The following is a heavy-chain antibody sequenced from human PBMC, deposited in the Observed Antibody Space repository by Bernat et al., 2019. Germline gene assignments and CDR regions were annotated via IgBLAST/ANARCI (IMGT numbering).Heavy chain of an antibody. J-gene: IGHJ4*02. CDR2: INAGNGNT. D-gene: IGHD5-18*01. CDR1: GYTFTSYA. V-gene: IGHV1-3*01. Sequence: QVQLVQSGAEVKKPGASVKVSCKASGYTFTSYAMHWVRQAPRQRLEWMGWINAGNGNTKYSQKFQGRVTITRDTSASTAYMELSSLRSEDTAVYYCARGADRYSYGWGYYFDYWGQGTLVTVSS. CDR3: ARGADRYSYGWGYYFDY.